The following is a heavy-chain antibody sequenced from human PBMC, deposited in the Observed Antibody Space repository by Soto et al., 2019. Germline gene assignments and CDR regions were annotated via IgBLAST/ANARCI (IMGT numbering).Heavy chain of an antibody. CDR2: IWYDGSNE. V-gene: IGHV3-33*01. CDR3: ARARAGMVDY. J-gene: IGHJ4*02. D-gene: IGHD1-1*01. CDR1: GFSFSNYG. Sequence: GGSLRLSCAASGFSFSNYGMHWVRQPPGKGLEWVAIIWYDGSNEYYADSVKGRFTIARDNSKNTLDLQMNSLTVEDTALYYCARARAGMVDYWGQGTLVTVSS.